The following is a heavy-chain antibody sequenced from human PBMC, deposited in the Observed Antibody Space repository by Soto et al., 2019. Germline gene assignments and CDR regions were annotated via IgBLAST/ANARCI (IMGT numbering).Heavy chain of an antibody. V-gene: IGHV4-59*01. CDR2: IYYSGST. CDR1: GGSISSYY. D-gene: IGHD2-15*01. J-gene: IGHJ4*02. CDR3: ARDPSGGNPYYFDY. Sequence: SETLSLTCTVSGGSISSYYWSWIRQPPGKGLEWIGYIYYSGSTNYNPSLKSRVTISVDTSKNQFSLKLSSVTAADTAVYYCARDPSGGNPYYFDYWGQGTLVTVS.